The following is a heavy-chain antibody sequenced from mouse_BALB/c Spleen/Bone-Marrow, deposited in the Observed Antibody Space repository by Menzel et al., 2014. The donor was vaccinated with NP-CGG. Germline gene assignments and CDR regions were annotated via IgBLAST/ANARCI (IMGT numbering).Heavy chain of an antibody. CDR3: AAYYYVSSYGFAY. CDR1: GFNIKDTY. D-gene: IGHD1-1*01. J-gene: IGHJ3*01. V-gene: IGHV14-3*02. Sequence: EVQLQQSGAELVKPGDSVKLSCTASGFNIKDTYMHWVKQRPEQGLEWIGRIDPASGNTKFDPKFQGKATIASDTSSNTAYLQLSSLTSEDTAVYYCAAYYYVSSYGFAYWGQGTLVTVSA. CDR2: IDPASGNT.